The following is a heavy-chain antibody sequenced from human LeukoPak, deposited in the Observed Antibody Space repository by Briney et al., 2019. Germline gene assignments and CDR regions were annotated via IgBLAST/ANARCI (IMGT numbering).Heavy chain of an antibody. CDR1: GYTFTGYY. V-gene: IGHV1-2*02. CDR2: INPNSGGT. J-gene: IGHJ4*02. Sequence: ASAKVSCKASGYTFTGYYMHWVRQAPGQGLEWMGWINPNSGGTNYAQKFQGRVTMTRDTSISTAYMELSRLRSDDTAVYYCAREPGIAVAIDYWGQGTLVTVSS. D-gene: IGHD6-19*01. CDR3: AREPGIAVAIDY.